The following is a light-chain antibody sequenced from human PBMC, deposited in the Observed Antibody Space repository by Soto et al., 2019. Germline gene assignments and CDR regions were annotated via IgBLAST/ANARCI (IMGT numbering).Light chain of an antibody. CDR1: QSVSSTY. V-gene: IGKV3-20*01. Sequence: EIVLTQSPGTLSLSPGERVTLSCRASQSVSSTYLAWYQQKPGQAPRLLIYGASSRATGIPDRFSGSGSGTDFTLTIIRLEPEDVAVYYCQQYDNSLYTFGQGTKLEIK. CDR2: GAS. CDR3: QQYDNSLYT. J-gene: IGKJ2*01.